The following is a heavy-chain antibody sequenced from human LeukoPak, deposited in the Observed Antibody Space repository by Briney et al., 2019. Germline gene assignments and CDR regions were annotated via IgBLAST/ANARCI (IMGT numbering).Heavy chain of an antibody. CDR3: ARDLFDY. V-gene: IGHV3-33*01. J-gene: IGHJ4*02. CDR2: IWYDGSSK. Sequence: GRSLRLSCAASGFTFSSYGMHWVRQAPGKGLEWVAVIWYDGSSKYYADSVKGRFTISRDNSKNTLYLQMNSLRAEDTAVYYCARDLFDYWGQGTLVTVSS. CDR1: GFTFSSYG.